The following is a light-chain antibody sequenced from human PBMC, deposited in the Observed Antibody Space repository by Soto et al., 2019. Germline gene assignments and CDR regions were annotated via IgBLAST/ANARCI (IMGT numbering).Light chain of an antibody. CDR1: SSDVGAYNY. CDR3: SSYAGSNPVV. V-gene: IGLV2-8*01. J-gene: IGLJ2*01. Sequence: QAVVTQPPSASGSPGQSVTISCTGTSSDVGAYNYVSWYQQHPGKAPKLMIYEVNKRPSGVPDRFSGSKSGNTASLTVSGLQAEDEADYFCSSYAGSNPVVFGGGTKPTVL. CDR2: EVN.